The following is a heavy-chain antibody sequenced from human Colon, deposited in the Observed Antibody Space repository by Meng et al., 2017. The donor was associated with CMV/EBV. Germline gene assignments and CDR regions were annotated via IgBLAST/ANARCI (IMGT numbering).Heavy chain of an antibody. CDR2: IYYSGST. CDR3: ARHSAITSVSLGA. V-gene: IGHV4-39*01. Sequence: GSLRLSCTVSGGSISSSGYYWGWIRQPPGKGLEWIGSIYYSGSTYYNPSLKSRVTISVDTSKNQFSLKLSSVTAADTAVYYCARHSAITSVSLGAWGQGTLVTVSS. CDR1: GGSISSSGYY. J-gene: IGHJ5*02. D-gene: IGHD4-11*01.